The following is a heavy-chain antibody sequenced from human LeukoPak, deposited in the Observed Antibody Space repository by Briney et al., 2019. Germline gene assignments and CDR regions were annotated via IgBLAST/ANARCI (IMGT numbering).Heavy chain of an antibody. Sequence: AAVSVSYKDSGYTFTDYYMHWVRQAPGQGGEGMGWFNPNSGGTTYAPTFQGSVTMTRHTSISTAYMELSTLRSDDTAVYYCASPGMTAAGTKAFDIWGQGTMVTVSS. CDR2: FNPNSGGT. CDR1: GYTFTDYY. D-gene: IGHD6-13*01. V-gene: IGHV1-2*02. CDR3: ASPGMTAAGTKAFDI. J-gene: IGHJ3*02.